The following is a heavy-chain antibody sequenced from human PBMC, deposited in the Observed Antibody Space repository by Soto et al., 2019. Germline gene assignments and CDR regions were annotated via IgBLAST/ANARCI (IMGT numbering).Heavy chain of an antibody. V-gene: IGHV4-39*01. CDR3: VGHASGYHVS. Sequence: QLQLQESGPGLVKPSETLYLICTVSGCSISSSDYYWGWIRHPPGKGLEWFGSIYYTGSTYYSPSLRIRGTISIASSQKHYSLILTSVTDADTAVYYGVGHASGYHVSWCQGSLVTVCS. J-gene: IGHJ5*02. D-gene: IGHD3-22*01. CDR1: GCSISSSDYY. CDR2: IYYTGST.